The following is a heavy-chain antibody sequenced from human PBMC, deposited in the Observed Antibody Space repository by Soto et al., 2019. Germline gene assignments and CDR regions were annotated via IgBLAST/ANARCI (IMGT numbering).Heavy chain of an antibody. CDR3: AREHAYGDPNSFDH. V-gene: IGHV3-21*02. CDR1: GFTFSSYN. Sequence: EVQLVESGGGLVKPGGSLRLSCTASGFTFSSYNMNWVRQAPGKGLEWVSSISSSSNYIYYADSMKGRFTISRDNAKNSLYLQKNSLRAEDTAVYYCAREHAYGDPNSFDHWGQGTLVTVSS. CDR2: ISSSSNYI. D-gene: IGHD4-17*01. J-gene: IGHJ4*02.